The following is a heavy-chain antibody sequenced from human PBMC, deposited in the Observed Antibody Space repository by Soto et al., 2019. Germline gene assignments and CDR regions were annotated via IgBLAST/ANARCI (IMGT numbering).Heavy chain of an antibody. Sequence: QVQLQESGPGLVKPSQTLSLTCTVSGGSISSGDYYWSWIRQPPGKGLEWIGYIYYSGSTYYNPSLKSRVTISVDTSKNQFSLKLSSVTAADPAVYYCARYCSGGSCYHNWFDPWGQGTLVTVSS. CDR2: IYYSGST. J-gene: IGHJ5*02. V-gene: IGHV4-30-4*01. CDR1: GGSISSGDYY. D-gene: IGHD2-15*01. CDR3: ARYCSGGSCYHNWFDP.